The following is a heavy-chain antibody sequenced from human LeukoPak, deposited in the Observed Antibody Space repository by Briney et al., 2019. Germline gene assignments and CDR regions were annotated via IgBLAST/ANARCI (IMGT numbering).Heavy chain of an antibody. CDR1: GFTFSSNG. CDR3: AEDLSTKWSLDY. J-gene: IGHJ4*02. D-gene: IGHD2-2*01. Sequence: PGRSLRLSCAASGFTFSSNGMHWVRQAPGKGLEWVAFISYDGSTKYYADSVRGRFTISRDNSKNTLYLQMNSLRAEDTTVYYCAEDLSTKWSLDYWGQGTLVTVSS. CDR2: ISYDGSTK. V-gene: IGHV3-30*18.